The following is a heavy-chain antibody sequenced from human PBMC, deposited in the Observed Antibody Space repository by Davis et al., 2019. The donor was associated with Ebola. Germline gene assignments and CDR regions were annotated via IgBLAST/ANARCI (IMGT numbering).Heavy chain of an antibody. D-gene: IGHD3-22*01. CDR3: AATYDTSGYPTDY. J-gene: IGHJ4*02. Sequence: PGGSLRLSCAASGFTFSSYNMNWVRQAPGMGLEWVSSISSSSYYIYYADSVKGRFTISRDNAKKSLYLQMNSLRAEDTGVYYCAATYDTSGYPTDYWGQGTLVTVSS. V-gene: IGHV3-21*01. CDR2: ISSSSYYI. CDR1: GFTFSSYN.